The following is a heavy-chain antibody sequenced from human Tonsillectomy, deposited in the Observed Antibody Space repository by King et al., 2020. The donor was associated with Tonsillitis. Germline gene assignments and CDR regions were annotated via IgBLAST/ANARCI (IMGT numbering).Heavy chain of an antibody. V-gene: IGHV3-30*02. D-gene: IGHD6-19*01. CDR2: IQYDGSNK. Sequence: VQLVESGGGVVQPGGSLRLSCAASGFSFSNYGFHWVRQAPGKGLEWVAFIQYDGSNKFYTDSVKGRFTISRDDSKGTLDLQMNSLRPEDTAVYYCAKDRFNSGWYGADYYYGMDVWGQGPAVIVSS. J-gene: IGHJ6*02. CDR1: GFSFSNYG. CDR3: AKDRFNSGWYGADYYYGMDV.